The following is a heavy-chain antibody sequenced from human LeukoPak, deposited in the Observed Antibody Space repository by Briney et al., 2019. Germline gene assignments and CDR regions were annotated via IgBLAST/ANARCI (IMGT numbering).Heavy chain of an antibody. CDR2: ITGSGDST. V-gene: IGHV3-23*01. Sequence: GGSLRLSCAVSGVSFSSYAVGWVRQTPGRGLQLVSTITGSGDSTFYADSVNGRFTVSRDNSKNTLYLQMSSLRADDTALYYCAFGPHQQWLLADYWGQGTLVTVSS. CDR3: AFGPHQQWLLADY. D-gene: IGHD6-19*01. J-gene: IGHJ4*02. CDR1: GVSFSSYA.